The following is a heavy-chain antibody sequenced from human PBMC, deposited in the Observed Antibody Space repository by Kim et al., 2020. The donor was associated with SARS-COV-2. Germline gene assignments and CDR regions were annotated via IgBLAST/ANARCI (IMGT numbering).Heavy chain of an antibody. V-gene: IGHV4-34*01. J-gene: IGHJ3*02. CDR3: ARARRYYDSSGYSGSGAFDI. Sequence: SETLSLTCAVYGGSFSGYYWSWIRQPPGKGLEWIGEINHSGSTNYNPSLKSRVTISVDTSKNQFSLKLSSVTAADTAVYYCARARRYYDSSGYSGSGAFDIWGQGTMVTVPS. CDR1: GGSFSGYY. D-gene: IGHD3-22*01. CDR2: INHSGST.